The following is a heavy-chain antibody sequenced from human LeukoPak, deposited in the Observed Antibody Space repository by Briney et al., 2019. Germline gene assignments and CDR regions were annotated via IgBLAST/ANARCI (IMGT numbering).Heavy chain of an antibody. CDR1: GGSFSGYY. CDR3: ARGPGIAAAGSDVDAFDI. J-gene: IGHJ3*02. D-gene: IGHD6-13*01. V-gene: IGHV4-34*01. CDR2: INHSGST. Sequence: PSETLSLTCAVYGGSFSGYYWSWIRQPPGKGLERIGEINHSGSTNYNPSLKSRVTISVDTSKNQFSLKLSSVTAADTAVYYCARGPGIAAAGSDVDAFDIWGQGTMVTVSS.